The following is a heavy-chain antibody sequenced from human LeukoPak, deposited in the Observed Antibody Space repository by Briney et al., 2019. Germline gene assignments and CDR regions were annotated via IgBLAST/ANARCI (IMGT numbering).Heavy chain of an antibody. CDR3: AKMGGYSSSWYSPGPPDY. CDR2: ISWNSGSI. CDR1: GFTFSSYW. Sequence: GGSLRLSCVASGFTFSSYWMSWVRQAPGKGLEWVSGISWNSGSIGYADSVKGRFTISRDNAKNSLYLQMNSLRAEDTALYYCAKMGGYSSSWYSPGPPDYWGQGTLVTVSS. D-gene: IGHD6-13*01. J-gene: IGHJ4*02. V-gene: IGHV3-9*01.